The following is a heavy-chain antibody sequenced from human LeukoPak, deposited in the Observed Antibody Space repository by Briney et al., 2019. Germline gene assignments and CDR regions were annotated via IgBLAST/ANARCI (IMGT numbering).Heavy chain of an antibody. J-gene: IGHJ4*02. V-gene: IGHV1-2*06. CDR1: GYTFSGYY. CDR3: ARDYSSGWYVY. Sequence: ASVKVSCKASGYTFSGYYMHWVRQAPGQGLEWMGRINPYSGGTNYAQKFKGRVTMTRDTSISTAYMELSRLKSDDTAVYYCARDYSSGWYVYWGQGTLVTVSS. D-gene: IGHD6-19*01. CDR2: INPYSGGT.